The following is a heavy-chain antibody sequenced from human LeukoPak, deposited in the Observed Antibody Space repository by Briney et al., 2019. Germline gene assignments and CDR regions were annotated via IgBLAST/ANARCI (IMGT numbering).Heavy chain of an antibody. CDR2: IYYSGST. Sequence: SGTLSLTCTVSGGSVSSGSYYWSWIRQPPGKGLEWIGYIYYSGSTNYNPSLKSRVTISVDTSKNQFSLKLSSVTAADTAVYYCARMYSSGWYDYWGQGTLVTVSS. CDR3: ARMYSSGWYDY. V-gene: IGHV4-61*01. D-gene: IGHD6-19*01. CDR1: GGSVSSGSYY. J-gene: IGHJ4*02.